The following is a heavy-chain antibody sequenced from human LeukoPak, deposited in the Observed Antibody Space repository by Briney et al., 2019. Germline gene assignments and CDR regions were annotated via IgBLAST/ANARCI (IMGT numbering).Heavy chain of an antibody. V-gene: IGHV1-2*02. CDR1: GYTFTRYY. Sequence: GASLKVSCKASGYTFTRYYMHWVRQAPGQGLEWMGWINPHSGGTHYAQKFQGRVTMTRGTSISTAYMELSRLRSDDTAVYYCARERDGSGSLSNYYYYYGMDVWGQGPRSPSP. D-gene: IGHD3-10*01. CDR2: INPHSGGT. CDR3: ARERDGSGSLSNYYYYYGMDV. J-gene: IGHJ6*02.